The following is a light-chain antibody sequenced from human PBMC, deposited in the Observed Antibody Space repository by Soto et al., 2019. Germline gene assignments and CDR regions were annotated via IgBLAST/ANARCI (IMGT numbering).Light chain of an antibody. V-gene: IGLV1-40*01. CDR2: GNS. CDR3: QSYDSSLSGYV. J-gene: IGLJ1*01. Sequence: QPVLTQPPSESGAPGQRVTISCTGSSSNIGAGYDVHWYQQLPGTAPKLLIYGNSNRPSGVPDRFSGSKSGTSASLAITGLQAEDEADYYCQSYDSSLSGYVFGTGTKVTVL. CDR1: SSNIGAGYD.